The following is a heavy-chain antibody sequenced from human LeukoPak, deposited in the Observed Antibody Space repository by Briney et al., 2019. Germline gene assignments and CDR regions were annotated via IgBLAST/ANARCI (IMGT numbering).Heavy chain of an antibody. CDR1: GGTFISYT. D-gene: IGHD3-22*01. CDR3: ARDPGRYYYDSSGPDVGLSKQYPGGYYYYGMDV. CDR2: IIPILGIA. Sequence: SVKVSCKASGGTFISYTISWVGQAPGQGREGMGWIIPILGIANYAQKFQGRVTITADKPTSTAYMALSSLRSEDTAVYYCARDPGRYYYDSSGPDVGLSKQYPGGYYYYGMDVWGQGTTVTVSS. J-gene: IGHJ6*02. V-gene: IGHV1-69*04.